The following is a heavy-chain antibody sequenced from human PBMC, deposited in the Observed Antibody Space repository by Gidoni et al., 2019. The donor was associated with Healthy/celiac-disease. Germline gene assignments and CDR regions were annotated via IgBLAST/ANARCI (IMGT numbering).Heavy chain of an antibody. V-gene: IGHV3-15*01. CDR1: GFTFSNAG. D-gene: IGHD2-8*01. Sequence: EVQLVESGGGLVKPGGSLRLSCAASGFTFSNAGMSWVRQAPGQGLECVGSSKSKTGGGKTDYAAPVKGRFTISRDDSKNTLDLQMNSLKTEDTAVYYCTTAVYAISYYDYMDVWGKGTTVTVSS. J-gene: IGHJ6*03. CDR2: SKSKTGGGKT. CDR3: TTAVYAISYYDYMDV.